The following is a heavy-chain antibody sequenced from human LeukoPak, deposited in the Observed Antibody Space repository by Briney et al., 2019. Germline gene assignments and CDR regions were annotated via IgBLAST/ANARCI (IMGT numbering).Heavy chain of an antibody. CDR2: IYHSGST. V-gene: IGHV4-4*02. CDR3: ARLCNYYDSSGYYYEWDYFDY. J-gene: IGHJ4*02. Sequence: SETLSLTCAVSGGSISSSNWWSWVRQPPGKGLEWIGEIYHSGSTNYNPSLKSRVTISVDTSKNQFSLKLSSVTAADTAVYYCARLCNYYDSSGYYYEWDYFDYWGQGTLVTVSS. D-gene: IGHD3-22*01. CDR1: GGSISSSNW.